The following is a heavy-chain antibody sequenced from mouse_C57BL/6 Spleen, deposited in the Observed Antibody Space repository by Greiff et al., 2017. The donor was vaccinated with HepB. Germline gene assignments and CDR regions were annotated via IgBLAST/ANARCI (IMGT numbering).Heavy chain of an antibody. CDR2: SRNKANDYTT. Sequence: EVKLVESGGGLVQSGRSLRLSCATSGFTFSDFYMEWVRQAPGKGLEWIAASRNKANDYTTEYSASVKGRFIVSRDTSQSILYLQMNALRAEDTAIYYCARDAGITGGFDYWGQGTTLTVSS. CDR1: GFTFSDFY. J-gene: IGHJ2*01. CDR3: ARDAGITGGFDY. V-gene: IGHV7-1*01. D-gene: IGHD2-4*01.